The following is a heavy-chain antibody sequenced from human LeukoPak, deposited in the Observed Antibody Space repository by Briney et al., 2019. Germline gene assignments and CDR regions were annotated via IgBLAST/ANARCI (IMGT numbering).Heavy chain of an antibody. CDR1: GFTFSGYG. V-gene: IGHV3-30*02. J-gene: IGHJ4*02. CDR2: IRYDGSNK. Sequence: GGSLRLSCAASGFTFSGYGMHWVRQAPGKGLEWVAFIRYDGSNKYYADSVKGRFTISRDNSKNTLYLQMNSLRAEDTAVYYCAKGYSGYDWSLVDYWGQGTLVTVSS. D-gene: IGHD5-12*01. CDR3: AKGYSGYDWSLVDY.